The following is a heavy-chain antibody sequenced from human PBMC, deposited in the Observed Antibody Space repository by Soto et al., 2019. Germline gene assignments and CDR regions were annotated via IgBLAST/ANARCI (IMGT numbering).Heavy chain of an antibody. CDR1: GDSVSSNSAA. V-gene: IGHV6-1*01. J-gene: IGHJ6*02. Sequence: SQTLSLTCAISGDSVSSNSAAWNWIRQSPSRGLEWLGRAYYRSQWYYDSAVSVKSRITVIPDTSKNQFSLHLSSVTPEETAIYYCTKKKGDGRTYNGLDVWGQGTTVTFS. D-gene: IGHD2-21*02. CDR3: TKKKGDGRTYNGLDV. CDR2: AYYRSQWYY.